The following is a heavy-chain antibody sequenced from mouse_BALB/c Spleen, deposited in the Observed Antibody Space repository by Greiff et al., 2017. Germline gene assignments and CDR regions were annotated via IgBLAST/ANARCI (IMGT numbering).Heavy chain of an antibody. J-gene: IGHJ4*01. Sequence: LQQPGSELVRPGASVKLSCKASGYTFTSYWMHWVKQRHGQGLEWIGNIYPGSGSTNYDEKFKSKGTLTVDTSSSTAYMHLSSLTSEDSAVYYFARALDGYDGLFYAMDYWGQGTSVTVSS. CDR1: GYTFTSYW. CDR2: IYPGSGST. D-gene: IGHD2-2*01. CDR3: ARALDGYDGLFYAMDY. V-gene: IGHV1S22*01.